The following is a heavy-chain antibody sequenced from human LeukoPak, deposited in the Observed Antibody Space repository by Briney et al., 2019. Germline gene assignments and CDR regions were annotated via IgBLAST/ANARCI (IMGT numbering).Heavy chain of an antibody. CDR3: ARGQQDDDAFDI. CDR1: GFTFSDYY. CDR2: ISSSGSTI. D-gene: IGHD6-13*01. Sequence: PGGSLRLSCAASGFTFSDYYMSWIRQAPGKGLEWVSYISSSGSTIYNADSVQGRFTISRDNAKNSLFLLVNSLRAEDTAVYYCARGQQDDDAFDIWGQGTMVTVSS. V-gene: IGHV3-11*01. J-gene: IGHJ3*02.